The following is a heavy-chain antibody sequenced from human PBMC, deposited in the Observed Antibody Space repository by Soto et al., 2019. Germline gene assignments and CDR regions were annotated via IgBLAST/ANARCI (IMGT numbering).Heavy chain of an antibody. J-gene: IGHJ4*02. V-gene: IGHV3-21*01. CDR2: ISSSSSYI. Sequence: GGSLRLSCAASGFTFSSYSMNWVRQAPGKGLEWVSSISSSSSYIYYADSVKGRFTISRDNAKNSLYLQMNSLRAEDTAVYYCARELSIAARGDFDYWGQGTLVTVSS. CDR1: GFTFSSYS. D-gene: IGHD6-6*01. CDR3: ARELSIAARGDFDY.